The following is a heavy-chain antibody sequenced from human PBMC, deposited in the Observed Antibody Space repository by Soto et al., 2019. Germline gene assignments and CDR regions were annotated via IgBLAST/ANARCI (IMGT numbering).Heavy chain of an antibody. CDR3: ARSASYYYDSSGYYAVHYFDY. Sequence: SETLSLTCTVSGGSISSGDYYWSWIRQPPGKGLEWIGYIYYSGSTNYNPSLKSRVTISVDTSKNQFSLKLSSVTAADTAVYYCARSASYYYDSSGYYAVHYFDYWGQGTLVTVSS. V-gene: IGHV4-61*08. J-gene: IGHJ4*02. D-gene: IGHD3-22*01. CDR1: GGSISSGDYY. CDR2: IYYSGST.